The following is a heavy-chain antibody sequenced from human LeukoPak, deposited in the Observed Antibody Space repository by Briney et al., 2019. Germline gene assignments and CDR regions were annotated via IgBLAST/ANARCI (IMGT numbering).Heavy chain of an antibody. D-gene: IGHD2-2*02. CDR3: ARGPYCTSPNCYNPAGY. CDR1: GFTFSSYA. V-gene: IGHV3-30*04. CDR2: ISYDGSNK. Sequence: PGGSLRLSCAASGFTFSSYAMHWVRQAPGKGLEWVAVISYDGSNKYYADSVKGRFTISRDNSKNTLYLQMNSLRAEDTAVYYCARGPYCTSPNCYNPAGYWGQGTLVTVSS. J-gene: IGHJ4*02.